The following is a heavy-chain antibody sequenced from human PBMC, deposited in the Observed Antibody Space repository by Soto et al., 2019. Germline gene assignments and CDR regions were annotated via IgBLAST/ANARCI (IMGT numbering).Heavy chain of an antibody. CDR2: IKQDGSEK. J-gene: IGHJ4*02. CDR1: GFNFNNAW. Sequence: EVQLVESGGGLVKPGGSLRLSCAASGFNFNNAWMSWVRQAPGKGLEWVANIKQDGSEKYYVDSVKGRFTISRDNAKNSLYLQMNSLRVEDTAVYYCAREGRGNWNKGYWGQGTLVTVSS. CDR3: AREGRGNWNKGY. D-gene: IGHD1-1*01. V-gene: IGHV3-7*01.